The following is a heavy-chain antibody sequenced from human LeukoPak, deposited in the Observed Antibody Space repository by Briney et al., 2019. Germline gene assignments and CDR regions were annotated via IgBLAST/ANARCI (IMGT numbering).Heavy chain of an antibody. D-gene: IGHD3-10*01. Sequence: GRSLRLSCAASGFSFRSYGMHWVRQAPGKGLGWVAVIWHDGSNKYYADSVKGRLTISRDNSKNTVYLQMNSLRVEDTAVYYCARDRAGTQAWVEFDPWGQGTLVTVSS. J-gene: IGHJ5*02. CDR2: IWHDGSNK. CDR3: ARDRAGTQAWVEFDP. CDR1: GFSFRSYG. V-gene: IGHV3-33*01.